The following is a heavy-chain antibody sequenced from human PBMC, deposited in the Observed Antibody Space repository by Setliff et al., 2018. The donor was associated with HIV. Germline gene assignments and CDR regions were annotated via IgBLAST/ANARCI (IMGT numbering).Heavy chain of an antibody. J-gene: IGHJ6*02. V-gene: IGHV5-51*01. Sequence: ESLKISCKGSGYSFTSYWISWVRQMPGKGLEWMGIIYPGDSDTRYSPSFQGQATISADRSISTAYLQWSSLKASDTAMYYCARQGYYYYYGMDVWGQGTTVTVSS. CDR3: ARQGYYYYYGMDV. CDR2: IYPGDSDT. CDR1: GYSFTSYW.